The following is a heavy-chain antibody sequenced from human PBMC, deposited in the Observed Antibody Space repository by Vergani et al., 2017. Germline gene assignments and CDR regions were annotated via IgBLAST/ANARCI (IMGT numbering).Heavy chain of an antibody. CDR2: ISWNSGAV. D-gene: IGHD5-12*01. V-gene: IGHV3-9*01. CDR1: GITFWKFG. Sequence: EVQLLESGGGLVQPGGSLRLSCEASGITFWKFGMHWFRQGPGKGLEWVSGISWNSGAVDYADSVRGRFTISRDNAKNSLFLEMNSLRFEDTAVYFCTKGSVYYHESAGHGYDPYTGFDLWGQGTLVTVSS. CDR3: TKGSVYYHESAGHGYDPYTGFDL. J-gene: IGHJ3*01.